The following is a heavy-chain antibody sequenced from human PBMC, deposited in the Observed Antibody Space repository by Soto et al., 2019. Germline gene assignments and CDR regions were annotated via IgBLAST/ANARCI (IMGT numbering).Heavy chain of an antibody. J-gene: IGHJ4*02. D-gene: IGHD3-22*01. Sequence: QVQLQQWGAGLLKPSETLSLTCVVYGGSFSGYYWSWIRQPPGKGLEWIGEINHSGSINYNPSLKSRVTISVDTSKNQFSLKLSSVTAADTAVYYCARSVGYYYDSSRFDYWGQGTLVTVSS. CDR3: ARSVGYYYDSSRFDY. CDR2: INHSGSI. V-gene: IGHV4-34*01. CDR1: GGSFSGYY.